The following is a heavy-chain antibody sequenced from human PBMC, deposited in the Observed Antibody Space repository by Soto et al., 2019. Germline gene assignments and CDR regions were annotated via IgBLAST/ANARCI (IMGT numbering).Heavy chain of an antibody. CDR2: VYHSGSA. D-gene: IGHD3-10*01. J-gene: IGHJ5*01. CDR1: GGTIRDKDYY. Sequence: SETLSLTCSVSGGTIRDKDYYWSWVRQHPGKGLEWIGYVYHSGSAYYNPSLKSRVKMSVDTSENQFSLRLNSVTAADTALYFCARVKSVISQYHLDSWGHGILVTVSS. CDR3: ARVKSVISQYHLDS. V-gene: IGHV4-31*03.